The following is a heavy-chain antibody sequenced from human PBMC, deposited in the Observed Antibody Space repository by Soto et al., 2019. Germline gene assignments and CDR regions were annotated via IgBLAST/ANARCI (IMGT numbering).Heavy chain of an antibody. CDR3: ARGVYGGYYFDF. J-gene: IGHJ4*02. CDR2: ISAYNGDK. V-gene: IGHV1-18*01. Sequence: QLKLVQSGSQVQKPGASMNVSCKTSGYTFTNYGIAWVRQAPGQGLEWMGWISAYNGDKNYAQTLHDRVTMTTNTSTSTAYMELRSLRSDDTAVYYCARGVYGGYYFDFWGPGTLVTVSS. CDR1: GYTFTNYG. D-gene: IGHD2-15*01.